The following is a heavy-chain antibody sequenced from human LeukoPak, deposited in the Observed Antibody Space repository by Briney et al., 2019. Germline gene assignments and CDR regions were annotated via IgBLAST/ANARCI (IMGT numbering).Heavy chain of an antibody. CDR3: ARDKDYYDSSGYLY. D-gene: IGHD3-22*01. Sequence: PSETLSLTCNVSNFSISSGYYWGWIRKPQGKGLEWIGSVYHSWSTYYNPSLKSRVTISVDTSKNQFSLKLKSVTAADTAVYYCARDKDYYDSSGYLYWGQGILVTVSS. CDR2: VYHSWST. CDR1: NFSISSGYY. V-gene: IGHV4-38-2*02. J-gene: IGHJ4*02.